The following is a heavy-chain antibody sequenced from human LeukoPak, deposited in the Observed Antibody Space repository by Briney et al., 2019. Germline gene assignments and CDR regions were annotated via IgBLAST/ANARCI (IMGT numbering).Heavy chain of an antibody. CDR3: ARFLYCYDSSGYDPPNWFDP. V-gene: IGHV4-59*01. J-gene: IGHJ5*02. CDR2: IYYSGSS. Sequence: SETLSLTCTVYGGSISSYYWSWIRQPPGKGMEWIGYIYYSGSSNYDTSLKSRVTISVDTSKNQFSLKLSSVTAADTAVYYCARFLYCYDSSGYDPPNWFDPWGQGTLVTVSS. D-gene: IGHD3-22*01. CDR1: GGSISSYY.